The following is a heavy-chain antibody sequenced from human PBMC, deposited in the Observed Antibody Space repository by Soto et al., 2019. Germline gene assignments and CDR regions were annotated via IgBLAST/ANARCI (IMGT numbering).Heavy chain of an antibody. CDR3: ARDRGSSGYYYDWYFDL. Sequence: SETLSLTCTVSGGSISSYYWSWIRQPPGKGLEWIGYIYYSGSTNYNPSLKSRVTISVDTSKNQFSLKLSSVTAADTAVYYCARDRGSSGYYYDWYFDLWGRGTLVTVS. D-gene: IGHD3-22*01. CDR2: IYYSGST. CDR1: GGSISSYY. J-gene: IGHJ2*01. V-gene: IGHV4-59*01.